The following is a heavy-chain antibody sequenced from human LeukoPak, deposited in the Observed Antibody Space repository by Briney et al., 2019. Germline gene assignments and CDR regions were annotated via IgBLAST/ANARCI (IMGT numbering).Heavy chain of an antibody. V-gene: IGHV1-2*02. CDR2: INPKYADT. Sequence: ASVKVSCKASGYTFTGYYIHWVRQAPGRGLEWMGWINPKYADTNYAQKFQGRVTMTRDTSVSTAYMELTRLRSDDTALYYCARGYSYGNVGYWGQGTLVTVSS. CDR3: ARGYSYGNVGY. D-gene: IGHD5-18*01. CDR1: GYTFTGYY. J-gene: IGHJ4*02.